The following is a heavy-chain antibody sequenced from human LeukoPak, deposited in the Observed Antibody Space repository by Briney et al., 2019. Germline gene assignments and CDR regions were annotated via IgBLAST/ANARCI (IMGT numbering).Heavy chain of an antibody. D-gene: IGHD1-26*01. Sequence: SVKVSCTASGGTFSSYAISWVRQAPGQGLEWMGGIIPIFGTANYAQKFQGRVTITADESTSTAYMELRSLRSEDTAVYYCARLVGATPGNWFDPWGQGTLVTVSS. J-gene: IGHJ5*02. CDR1: GGTFSSYA. CDR3: ARLVGATPGNWFDP. V-gene: IGHV1-69*01. CDR2: IIPIFGTA.